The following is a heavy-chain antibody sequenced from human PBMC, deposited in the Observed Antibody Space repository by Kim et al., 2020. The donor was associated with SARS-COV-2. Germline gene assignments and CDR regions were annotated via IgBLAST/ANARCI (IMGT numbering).Heavy chain of an antibody. J-gene: IGHJ4*02. CDR1: GGSISSYY. CDR3: ARSSYGVQLTVD. D-gene: IGHD5-18*01. CDR2: IYYSGST. Sequence: SETLSLTCTVSGGSISSYYWSWIRQPPGKGLEWIGYIYYSGSTNYNPSLKSRVTISVDTSKNQFSLKLSSVTAADTAVYYCARSSYGVQLTVDWGQGTLVTVSS. V-gene: IGHV4-59*13.